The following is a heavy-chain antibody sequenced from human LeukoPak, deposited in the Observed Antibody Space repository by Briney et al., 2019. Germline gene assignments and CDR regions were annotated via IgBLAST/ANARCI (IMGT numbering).Heavy chain of an antibody. V-gene: IGHV1-18*01. CDR1: GYSFVLYG. CDR3: ARERLRDGTFDP. CDR2: ISTYNGNT. D-gene: IGHD3-22*01. Sequence: ASVKVSCKASGYSFVLYGISWVRQAPGQGPEWMGWISTYNGNTKYAEKFQGRVTMTTDTPTSTAYMELSSLRSEDTAVYYCARERLRDGTFDPWGQGTLVTVSS. J-gene: IGHJ5*02.